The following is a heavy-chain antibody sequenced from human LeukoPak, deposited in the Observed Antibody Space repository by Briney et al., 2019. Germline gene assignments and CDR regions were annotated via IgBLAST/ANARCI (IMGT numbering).Heavy chain of an antibody. CDR2: ITSDGGRT. Sequence: GGSLTLSCAASGFTFTDYWIHWIRQAPGTGLMWVSHITSDGGRTDYVDSVRGRFTMTRDNARNTVYLQMNSLRADDTAVYYCARDNWGPDHWGQGTLVTVSS. J-gene: IGHJ4*02. V-gene: IGHV3-74*01. CDR3: ARDNWGPDH. D-gene: IGHD7-27*01. CDR1: GFTFTDYW.